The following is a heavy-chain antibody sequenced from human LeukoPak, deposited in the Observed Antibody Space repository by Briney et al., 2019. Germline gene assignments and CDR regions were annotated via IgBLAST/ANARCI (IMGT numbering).Heavy chain of an antibody. CDR3: ARISRVGDSTVTTVHY. J-gene: IGHJ4*02. CDR1: GYSISSGYY. V-gene: IGHV4-38-2*02. D-gene: IGHD4-17*01. CDR2: IYHSGST. Sequence: SETLSLTCTVSGYSISSGYYWGWIRQPPGKGLEWIGSIYHSGSTYYNPSLKSRVTISVDTSKNQFSLKLSSVTAADTAVYYCARISRVGDSTVTTVHYWGQGTLVTVSS.